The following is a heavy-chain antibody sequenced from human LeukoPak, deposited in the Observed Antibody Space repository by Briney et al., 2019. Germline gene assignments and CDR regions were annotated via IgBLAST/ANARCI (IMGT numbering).Heavy chain of an antibody. CDR1: GFTFRGYV. D-gene: IGHD5-12*01. Sequence: GGSLRLSCAASGFTFRGYVMSWVRQAPGKGLEWVSSISVSGDNTYYAASVKGRFTISRDNSKNTVYLQMNSLRDEDTAMYYCAKGGPDDYWGQGTLVTVSS. CDR2: ISVSGDNT. J-gene: IGHJ4*02. CDR3: AKGGPDDY. V-gene: IGHV3-23*01.